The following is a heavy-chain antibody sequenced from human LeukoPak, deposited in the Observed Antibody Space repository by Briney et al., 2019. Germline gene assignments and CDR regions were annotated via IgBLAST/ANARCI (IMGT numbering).Heavy chain of an antibody. CDR1: GFTFSSYS. J-gene: IGHJ1*01. CDR2: ISSSSSYI. V-gene: IGHV3-21*01. CDR3: ARMCTSCYAEYFQH. D-gene: IGHD2-2*01. Sequence: GGSLRLSCAASGFTFSSYSMNWVRQAPGKGLEWVSSISSSSSYIYYADTVKGRFTISRDNAKNSLYLQMNSLKAEDTAVYYCARMCTSCYAEYFQHWGQDTLVAVSS.